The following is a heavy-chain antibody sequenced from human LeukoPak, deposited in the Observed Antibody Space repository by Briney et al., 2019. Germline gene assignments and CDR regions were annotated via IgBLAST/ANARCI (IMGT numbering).Heavy chain of an antibody. CDR1: GYTFTGYY. Sequence: ASVKVSCKVSGYTFTGYYLHWVRQAPGQGLEWMGRINPSSGGTNYAQKFQGRVTMTRDTSINTAYMDLSSLRSDDTAVYYCATGASSSWYEHAPLDYWGQGTLVTVSS. CDR2: INPSSGGT. D-gene: IGHD6-13*01. CDR3: ATGASSSWYEHAPLDY. V-gene: IGHV1-2*06. J-gene: IGHJ4*02.